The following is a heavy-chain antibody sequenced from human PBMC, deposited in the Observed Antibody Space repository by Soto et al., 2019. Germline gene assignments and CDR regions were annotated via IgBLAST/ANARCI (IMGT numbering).Heavy chain of an antibody. Sequence: QVQLQESGPGLVKPSQTLSLTCTVSGGSISSGDYYWSWIRQPPGKGLEWIGYIYYSGSTYYNPSLKSRVXKSXDXYKNQFSLKLSSVTAADTAVYYCARGGEMATIFLDYWGQGTLVTVSS. CDR2: IYYSGST. CDR3: ARGGEMATIFLDY. V-gene: IGHV4-30-4*01. J-gene: IGHJ4*02. CDR1: GGSISSGDYY. D-gene: IGHD5-12*01.